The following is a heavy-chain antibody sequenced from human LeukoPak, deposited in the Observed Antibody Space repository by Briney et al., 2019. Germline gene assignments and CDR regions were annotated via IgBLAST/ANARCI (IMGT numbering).Heavy chain of an antibody. CDR3: AVAAAGDSFDY. CDR2: INHSGST. Sequence: SETLSLTCAVYGGSFSAYYWSWIRQPPGKGLEWIGEINHSGSTNYNPSLKSRVTISIDTSKNQFSLEMSSVTAADTAVYYCAVAAAGDSFDYWGQGTLFTVSS. D-gene: IGHD6-13*01. V-gene: IGHV4-34*01. J-gene: IGHJ4*02. CDR1: GGSFSAYY.